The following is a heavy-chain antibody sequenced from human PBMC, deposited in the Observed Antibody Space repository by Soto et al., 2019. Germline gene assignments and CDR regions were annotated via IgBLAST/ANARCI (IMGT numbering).Heavy chain of an antibody. CDR3: EADYYDSSGYFRGNFDI. Sequence: GGSLRLSCAASGFTFSSYEMNWVRQAPGKGLEWVSYISSSGSTIYYADSVKGRFTISRDNAKNSLYLQMNSLRAEDTAVYYCEADYYDSSGYFRGNFDIWGQGTMVT. D-gene: IGHD3-22*01. V-gene: IGHV3-48*03. CDR2: ISSSGSTI. CDR1: GFTFSSYE. J-gene: IGHJ3*02.